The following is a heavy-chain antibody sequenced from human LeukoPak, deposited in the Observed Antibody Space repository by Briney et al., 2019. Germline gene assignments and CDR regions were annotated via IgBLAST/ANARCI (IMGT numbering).Heavy chain of an antibody. CDR2: INPNSGGT. D-gene: IGHD4-11*01. Sequence: GASVKVSCKASGYTFTGYYMHWVRQAPGQGLEWMGWINPNSGGTNYAQKFQGRVTMTRDTSISTAYMELSRQRSDDTAVYYCAGDDYSNPYYYMDVWGKGTTVTVSS. CDR1: GYTFTGYY. J-gene: IGHJ6*03. CDR3: AGDDYSNPYYYMDV. V-gene: IGHV1-2*02.